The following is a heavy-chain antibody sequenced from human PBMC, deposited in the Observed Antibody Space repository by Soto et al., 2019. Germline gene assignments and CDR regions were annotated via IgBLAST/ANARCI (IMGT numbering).Heavy chain of an antibody. V-gene: IGHV3-23*01. Sequence: EVQLLDYGGSLVQPRGSPRLSCPASRFTFSNYAMSCVRQAPGKRREWVSTIMGNGGSTYYADTVKARFTIARDNATNMLFLQTNSLRDDDSAVYYCAKRPASISKFDYGGQGTSVTVSS. J-gene: IGHJ4*02. CDR3: AKRPASISKFDY. CDR2: IMGNGGST. D-gene: IGHD2-2*01. CDR1: RFTFSNYA.